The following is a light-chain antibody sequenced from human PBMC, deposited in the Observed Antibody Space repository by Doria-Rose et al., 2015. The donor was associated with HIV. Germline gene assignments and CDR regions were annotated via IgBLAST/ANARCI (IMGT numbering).Light chain of an antibody. CDR2: KAS. CDR1: QSINTW. CDR3: QHYQSYPYT. Sequence: GDRVTITCRASQSINTWVALYHQKPGKAPKLLIYKASSLESGVPSRFSGSGSGTEFTLTISSLQPDDFASYYCQHYQSYPYTFGQGTKLEIK. V-gene: IGKV1-5*03. J-gene: IGKJ2*01.